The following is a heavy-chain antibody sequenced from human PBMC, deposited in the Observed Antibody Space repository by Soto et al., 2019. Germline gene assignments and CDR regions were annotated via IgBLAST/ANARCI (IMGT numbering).Heavy chain of an antibody. CDR2: ISCYNGKT. Sequence: QVKVVQSGDEVKETGASVRVSCKTSGYSFTAYGISWVRQAPGQGLEWMGWISCYNGKTKYEKKVQGRVTMTTDTSTSTAYMEVRSLRSDDTAIYYCARDAPPPELRFLEWHNYDYNGMDVWGQGTTVTVSS. D-gene: IGHD3-3*01. J-gene: IGHJ6*02. CDR1: GYSFTAYG. V-gene: IGHV1-18*01. CDR3: ARDAPPPELRFLEWHNYDYNGMDV.